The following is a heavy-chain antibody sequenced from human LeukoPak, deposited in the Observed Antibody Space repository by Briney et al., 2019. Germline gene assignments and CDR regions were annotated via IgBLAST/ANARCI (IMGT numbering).Heavy chain of an antibody. J-gene: IGHJ4*02. D-gene: IGHD2-21*02. V-gene: IGHV3-23*01. CDR3: AKAARRYCGGDCYYDY. Sequence: GGSLRLSCAASGFTFGSYAMSWVRQAPGKGLEWVSAISGSGGSTYYADSVKGRFTISRDNSKNTLYLQMNSLRAEDTAVYYCAKAARRYCGGDCYYDYWGQGTLVTVSS. CDR1: GFTFGSYA. CDR2: ISGSGGST.